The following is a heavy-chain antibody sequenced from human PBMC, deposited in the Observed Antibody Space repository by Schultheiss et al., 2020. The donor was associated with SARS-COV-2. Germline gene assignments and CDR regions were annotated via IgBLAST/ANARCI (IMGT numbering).Heavy chain of an antibody. Sequence: GGSLRLSCAASGFTFSSYEMNWVRQAPGKGLEWVSYISSSGSTIYYADSVKGRFTISRDNAKNSLYLQMNSLRAEDTAVYYCAKTPTGITIFGDAFDIWGQGTMVTVSS. CDR1: GFTFSSYE. D-gene: IGHD3-3*01. J-gene: IGHJ3*02. CDR2: ISSSGSTI. V-gene: IGHV3-48*03. CDR3: AKTPTGITIFGDAFDI.